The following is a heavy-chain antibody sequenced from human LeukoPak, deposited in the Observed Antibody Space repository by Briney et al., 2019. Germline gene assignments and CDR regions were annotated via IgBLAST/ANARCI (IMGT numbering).Heavy chain of an antibody. CDR3: ARQSVGATTHFDY. Sequence: GESLKISCKGPGYSITSNWIAWVRQMPGKGLEWMGIIYPGDSDTRYSPSFQGQVTISADKSISTAYLQWSSLKASDTAMYYCARQSVGATTHFDYWGQGTLVTVSS. J-gene: IGHJ4*02. V-gene: IGHV5-51*01. CDR2: IYPGDSDT. D-gene: IGHD1-26*01. CDR1: GYSITSNW.